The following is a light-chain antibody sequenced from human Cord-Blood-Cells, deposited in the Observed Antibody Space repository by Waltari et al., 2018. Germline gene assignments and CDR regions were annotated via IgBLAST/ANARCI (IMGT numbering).Light chain of an antibody. CDR1: QRVSSN. Sequence: EIVMTQSPATVSVSPGERATLSCRASQRVSSNLAWYQQKPGQAPRLLIYGASTRATGIPARFSGSGSGTEFTLTISSLQSEDFAVYYCQQYNNWPKTFGQGTKVEIK. J-gene: IGKJ1*01. V-gene: IGKV3-15*01. CDR2: GAS. CDR3: QQYNNWPKT.